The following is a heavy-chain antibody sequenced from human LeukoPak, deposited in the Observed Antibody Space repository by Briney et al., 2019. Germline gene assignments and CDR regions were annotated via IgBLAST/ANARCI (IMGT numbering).Heavy chain of an antibody. J-gene: IGHJ6*02. V-gene: IGHV1-2*02. Sequence: ASVKVSCKASGYTFTGYYMHWVRQAPGQGLEWMGWINPNSGGTNYAQKFQGRVTMTRDTSISTAYMELNRLRSDDTAVYYCARETSIAAAGMDVWGQGTTVTVSS. CDR1: GYTFTGYY. CDR3: ARETSIAAAGMDV. D-gene: IGHD6-13*01. CDR2: INPNSGGT.